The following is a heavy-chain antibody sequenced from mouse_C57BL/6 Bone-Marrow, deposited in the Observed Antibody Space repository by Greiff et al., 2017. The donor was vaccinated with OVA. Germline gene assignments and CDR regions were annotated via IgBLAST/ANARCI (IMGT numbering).Heavy chain of an antibody. D-gene: IGHD1-1*01. J-gene: IGHJ2*01. CDR2: INPGSGGT. V-gene: IGHV1-54*01. Sequence: VQLQQSGAELVRPGTSVKVSCKASGYAFTNYLIEWVKQRPGQGLEWIGVINPGSGGTNYNEKFKGKATLTADKSSSTAYMQLSSLTSEDSAVYFCARETTVVAGEYYFDYWGQGTTLTVSS. CDR1: GYAFTNYL. CDR3: ARETTVVAGEYYFDY.